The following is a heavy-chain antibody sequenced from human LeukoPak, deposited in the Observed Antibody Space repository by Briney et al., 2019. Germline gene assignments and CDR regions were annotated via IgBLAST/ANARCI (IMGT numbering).Heavy chain of an antibody. CDR1: GGTFSSYA. CDR2: IIPIFGTP. V-gene: IGHV1-69*13. CDR3: ARPYDSSGYTYGMNV. D-gene: IGHD3-22*01. J-gene: IGHJ6*02. Sequence: VASVTVSCKASGGTFSSYAISWVRQAPGQGLEWMGGIIPIFGTPNYAQKFQGRVTITADESTSTAYMELSSLRSEDTAVYYCARPYDSSGYTYGMNVWGQGTTVTVSS.